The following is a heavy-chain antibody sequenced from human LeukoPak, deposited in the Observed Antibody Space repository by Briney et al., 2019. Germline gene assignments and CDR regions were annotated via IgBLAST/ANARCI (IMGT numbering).Heavy chain of an antibody. CDR1: GYTFTGYY. D-gene: IGHD6-13*01. J-gene: IGHJ5*02. CDR3: ARVRLYSSSFNWFDP. Sequence: EASVKVSCKASGYTFTGYYMHWVRQAPGQGLEWMGWINPNSGGTNYAQKFQGRVTVTRDTSISTAYMELSRLRSDDTAVYYCARVRLYSSSFNWFDPWGQGTLVTVSS. CDR2: INPNSGGT. V-gene: IGHV1-2*02.